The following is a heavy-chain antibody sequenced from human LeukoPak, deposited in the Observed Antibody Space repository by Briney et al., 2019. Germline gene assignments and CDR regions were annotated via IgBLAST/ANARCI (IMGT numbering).Heavy chain of an antibody. D-gene: IGHD6-13*01. CDR1: GGSISSGDYY. V-gene: IGHV4-61*08. J-gene: IGHJ5*02. CDR2: IYYSGST. CDR3: ATSSSWYNWFDP. Sequence: SETLSLTCTVSGGSISSGDYYWSWIRQPPGKGLEWIGYIYYSGSTNYNPSLKSRVTISIDTSKNQFSLKLRSVTAADTAVYYCATSSSWYNWFDPWGQGTLVTVSS.